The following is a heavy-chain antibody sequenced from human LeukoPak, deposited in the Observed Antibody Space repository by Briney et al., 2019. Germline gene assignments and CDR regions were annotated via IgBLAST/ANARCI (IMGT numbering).Heavy chain of an antibody. Sequence: GASVKVSCKASGYTFTGYYMHWVRQAPGQGLEWMGWINPNSGGTNYAQKFQGRVTMTRNTSISTAYMELSSLRSEDTAVYYCARGYIGSMRRYFDPWGQGTLVTVSS. D-gene: IGHD5-24*01. CDR1: GYTFTGYY. CDR3: ARGYIGSMRRYFDP. V-gene: IGHV1-2*02. CDR2: INPNSGGT. J-gene: IGHJ5*02.